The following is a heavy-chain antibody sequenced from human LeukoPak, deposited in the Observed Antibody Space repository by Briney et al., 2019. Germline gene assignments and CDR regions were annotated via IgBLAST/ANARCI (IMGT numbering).Heavy chain of an antibody. J-gene: IGHJ4*02. CDR2: ISGSGGST. Sequence: GGSLRLSCAASGFTFSSYAMTWVRQAPGKGLEWVSSISGSGGSTYYADSVKGRFTISRDNSKNTVYLQMNSLRAEDTAVYYCANAGAIVVVPAAEYFDYWGQGTLVTVSS. D-gene: IGHD2-2*01. CDR3: ANAGAIVVVPAAEYFDY. CDR1: GFTFSSYA. V-gene: IGHV3-23*01.